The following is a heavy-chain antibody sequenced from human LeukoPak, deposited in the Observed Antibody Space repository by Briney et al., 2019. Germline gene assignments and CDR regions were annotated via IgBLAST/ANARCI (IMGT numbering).Heavy chain of an antibody. CDR2: IYYSGST. D-gene: IGHD2-2*02. J-gene: IGHJ4*02. V-gene: IGHV4-39*01. CDR3: ATYCSSTSCYTKDN. Sequence: SETLSLTCTVSGGSISSSSYYWGWIRQPPGKGLEWIGSIYYSGSTYYNPSLKSRVTISVDTSKNQFSLKLCSVTAADTAVYYCATYCSSTSCYTKDNWGQGTLVTVSS. CDR1: GGSISSSSYY.